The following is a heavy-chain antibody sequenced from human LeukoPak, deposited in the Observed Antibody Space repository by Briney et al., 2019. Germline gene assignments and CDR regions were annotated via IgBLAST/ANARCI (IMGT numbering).Heavy chain of an antibody. D-gene: IGHD5-18*01. CDR1: GFTFSSYE. CDR2: ISSSGSTI. J-gene: IGHJ4*02. V-gene: IGHV3-48*03. Sequence: GGSLRLSCAASGFTFSSYEMNWVRQAPGKGLEWVSYISSSGSTIYYADSVKGRFTISRDNAKNSLYLQMNSLRAEDTAVYYCARDAQLWQSLFDYWGQGTLVTVSS. CDR3: ARDAQLWQSLFDY.